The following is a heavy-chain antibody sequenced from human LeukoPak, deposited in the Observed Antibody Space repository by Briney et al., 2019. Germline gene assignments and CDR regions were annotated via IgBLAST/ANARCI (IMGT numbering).Heavy chain of an antibody. CDR2: IYYSGST. J-gene: IGHJ4*02. CDR3: ARVLVRGVITYFDY. D-gene: IGHD3-10*01. V-gene: IGHV4-59*01. CDR1: GGSISSYY. Sequence: SETLSLTCTVSGGSISSYYWSWIRRPPGKGLEWIGYIYYSGSTNYNPSLKSRVTISVDTSKNQFSLKLSSVTAADTAVYYCARVLVRGVITYFDYWGQGTLVTVSS.